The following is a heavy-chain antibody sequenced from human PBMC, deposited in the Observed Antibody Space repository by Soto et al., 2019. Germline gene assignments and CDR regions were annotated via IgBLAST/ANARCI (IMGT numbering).Heavy chain of an antibody. CDR1: GFTFSSYG. V-gene: IGHV3-30*18. CDR2: ISYDGSNK. CDR3: AKDRVYSGYMSPNSGNWFDP. J-gene: IGHJ5*02. Sequence: PGGSLRLSCAASGFTFSSYGMHWVRQAPGKGLEWVAVISYDGSNKYYADSVKGRFTISRDNSKNTLYLQMNSLRAEDTAVYYCAKDRVYSGYMSPNSGNWFDPWGQGTLVTVSS. D-gene: IGHD5-12*01.